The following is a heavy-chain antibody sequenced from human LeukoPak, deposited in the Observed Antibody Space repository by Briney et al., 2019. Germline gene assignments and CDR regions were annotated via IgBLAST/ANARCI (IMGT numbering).Heavy chain of an antibody. J-gene: IGHJ4*02. CDR3: TRGSLSGSSRDY. D-gene: IGHD1-26*01. CDR2: MNPNTGDT. Sequence: ASVRVSCKASGYTFTGYDINWVRQATGQGLEWMGWMNPNTGDTGYAQKFQGRVTMTRNTSIDTAYMELSGLRSEDTAVYYCTRGSLSGSSRDYWGQGTLVTVSP. V-gene: IGHV1-8*01. CDR1: GYTFTGYD.